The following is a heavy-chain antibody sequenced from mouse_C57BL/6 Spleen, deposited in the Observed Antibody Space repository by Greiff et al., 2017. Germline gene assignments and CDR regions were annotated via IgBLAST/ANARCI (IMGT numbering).Heavy chain of an antibody. CDR1: GYAFSSSW. V-gene: IGHV1-82*01. D-gene: IGHD1-1*01. CDR2: IYPGDGDT. CDR3: ARDFYYYGSSLFAY. J-gene: IGHJ3*01. Sequence: VQLQQSGPELVKPGASVTISCKASGYAFSSSWMNWVKQRPGKGLERIGRIYPGDGDTNYNGKLKGKATLTADKSSSTAYMQLSSLTSEDSAVYFCARDFYYYGSSLFAYWGQGTLVTVSA.